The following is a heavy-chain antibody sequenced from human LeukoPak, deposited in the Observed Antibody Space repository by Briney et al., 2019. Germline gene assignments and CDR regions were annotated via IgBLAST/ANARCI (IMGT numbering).Heavy chain of an antibody. D-gene: IGHD6-19*01. V-gene: IGHV3-48*01. J-gene: IGHJ3*02. CDR3: ARDFTSSDWLLSGAFDI. CDR2: ISSSSSTI. CDR1: GFTFSSYS. Sequence: GGPLRLSCAASGFTFSSYSMNWVRQAPGKGLEWVSYISSSSSTIYYADSVKGRFTISRDNAKNSLYLQMNSLRAEDTAVYYCARDFTSSDWLLSGAFDIWGQGTMVTVSS.